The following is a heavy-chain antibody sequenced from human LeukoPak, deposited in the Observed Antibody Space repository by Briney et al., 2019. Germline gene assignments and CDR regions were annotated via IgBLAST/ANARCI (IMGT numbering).Heavy chain of an antibody. V-gene: IGHV4-30-4*01. Sequence: PSETLSLTCTVSGGSISSGDYYWSWIRQPPGKGLEWIGYIYYSGSTYYNPSLKSRVTISVDRSKNQFSLKLSSVTAADTAVYYCARGDPSYWFDPWGQGTLVTVSS. D-gene: IGHD2-21*01. CDR3: ARGDPSYWFDP. J-gene: IGHJ5*02. CDR2: IYYSGST. CDR1: GGSISSGDYY.